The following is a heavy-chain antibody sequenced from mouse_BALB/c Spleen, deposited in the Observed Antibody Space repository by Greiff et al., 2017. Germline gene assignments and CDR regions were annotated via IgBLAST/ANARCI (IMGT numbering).Heavy chain of an antibody. CDR1: GYAFTNYL. CDR3: ARRFGSSYAMDY. CDR2: INPGSGGT. V-gene: IGHV1-54*01. J-gene: IGHJ4*01. Sequence: QVQLQQSGAELVRPGTSVKVSCKASGYAFTNYLIEWVKQRPGQGLEWIGVINPGSGGTNYNEKFKGKATLTADKSSSTAYMQLSSLTSDDSAVYFCARRFGSSYAMDYWGQGTSVTVSS. D-gene: IGHD1-1*01.